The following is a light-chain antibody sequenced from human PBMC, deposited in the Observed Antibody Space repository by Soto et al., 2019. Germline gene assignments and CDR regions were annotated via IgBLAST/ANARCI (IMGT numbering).Light chain of an antibody. Sequence: EIEMTQSPATLSVSPGERATLSCRASQSVSSNLAWYQQKPGQAPRLLIYGASTRATGIPARFSGSGSGTEFTLTISSLQSEDFAVYDCQQFNNWPTFGQGTKVEIK. J-gene: IGKJ1*01. CDR3: QQFNNWPT. CDR1: QSVSSN. CDR2: GAS. V-gene: IGKV3-15*01.